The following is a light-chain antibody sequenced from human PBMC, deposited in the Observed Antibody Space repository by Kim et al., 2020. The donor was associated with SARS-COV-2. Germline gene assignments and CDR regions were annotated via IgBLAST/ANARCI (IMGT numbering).Light chain of an antibody. CDR1: SGDVGGYND. CDR2: EVT. V-gene: IGLV2-14*03. CDR3: SSYTTLSRFVI. Sequence: QSQTIVWKGSSGDVGGYNDVSWNKQQPSNAPKLIISEVTNRPAGVSDRVSGSKAGNTASLTISGRKAEDEANYYCSSYTTLSRFVIFGGGTQLTVL. J-gene: IGLJ2*01.